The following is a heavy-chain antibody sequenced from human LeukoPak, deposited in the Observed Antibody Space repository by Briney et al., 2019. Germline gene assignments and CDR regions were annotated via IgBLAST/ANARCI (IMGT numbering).Heavy chain of an antibody. CDR3: ARTLYSSSWLDY. CDR1: GGTFSSYA. Sequence: GSSVKVSCKASGGTFSSYAISWVRQAPGQGLEWMGRIIPILGIANYAQKFQGRVTITADKSTSTAYMELSSLRSEDTAVYYCARTLYSSSWLDYWGQGTLVTVSS. CDR2: IIPILGIA. V-gene: IGHV1-69*04. D-gene: IGHD6-13*01. J-gene: IGHJ4*02.